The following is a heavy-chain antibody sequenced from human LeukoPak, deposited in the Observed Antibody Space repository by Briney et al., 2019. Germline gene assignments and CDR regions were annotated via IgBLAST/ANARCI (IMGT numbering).Heavy chain of an antibody. CDR2: ISAYNGNT. J-gene: IGHJ4*02. Sequence: ASVKVSCKASGYTFTSYYMHWVRQAPGQGLEWMGWISAYNGNTNYAQKLQGRVTMTTDTSTSTAYMELRSLRSDDTAVYYCARGLTMVRGVFFDYWGQGTLVTVSS. D-gene: IGHD3-10*01. CDR3: ARGLTMVRGVFFDY. V-gene: IGHV1-18*04. CDR1: GYTFTSYY.